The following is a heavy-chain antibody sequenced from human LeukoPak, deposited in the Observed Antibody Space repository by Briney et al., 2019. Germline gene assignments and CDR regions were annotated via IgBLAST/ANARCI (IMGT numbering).Heavy chain of an antibody. D-gene: IGHD2-2*01. V-gene: IGHV3-21*01. Sequence: GGSLRLSCAASGFTFSSYSMNWVRQAPGKGLEWVSSISSSSSYIYYADSVKGRFTISRDNAKNSLYLQMNSLRAEDTAVYYCARDSRPAATIPEGRFDYWGQGTLVTVSS. CDR3: ARDSRPAATIPEGRFDY. CDR2: ISSSSSYI. J-gene: IGHJ4*02. CDR1: GFTFSSYS.